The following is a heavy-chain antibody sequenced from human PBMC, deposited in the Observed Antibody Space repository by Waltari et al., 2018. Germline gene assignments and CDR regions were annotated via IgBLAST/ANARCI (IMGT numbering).Heavy chain of an antibody. J-gene: IGHJ6*02. CDR1: GGSFSGYY. V-gene: IGHV4-34*01. CDR3: ARGYRYCSSTSCWGYYYYGMDV. D-gene: IGHD2-2*01. CDR2: INHSGST. Sequence: QVQLQQWGAGLLKPSETLSLTCAVYGGSFSGYYWSWLPQPPGKGLEWIGEINHSGSTNYNPSLKSRVTISVDTSKNQFSLKLSSVTAADTAVYYCARGYRYCSSTSCWGYYYYGMDVWGQGTTVTVSS.